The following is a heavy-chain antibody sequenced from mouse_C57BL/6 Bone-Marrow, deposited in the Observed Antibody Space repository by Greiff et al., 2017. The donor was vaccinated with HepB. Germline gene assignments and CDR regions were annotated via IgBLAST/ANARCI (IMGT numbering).Heavy chain of an antibody. Sequence: DVKLVESGGGLVQSGRSLRLSCATSGFTFSDFYMEWVRQAPGKGLEWIAASRNKANDYTTEYSASVKGRFIVSRDTSQSILYLQMNALRAEDTAIYYCARENYDGYYPFAYWGQGTLVTVSA. CDR1: GFTFSDFY. J-gene: IGHJ3*01. CDR2: SRNKANDYTT. D-gene: IGHD2-3*01. CDR3: ARENYDGYYPFAY. V-gene: IGHV7-1*01.